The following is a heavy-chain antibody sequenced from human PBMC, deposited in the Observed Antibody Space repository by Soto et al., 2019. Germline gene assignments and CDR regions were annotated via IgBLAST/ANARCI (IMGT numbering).Heavy chain of an antibody. Sequence: AGESLKISCKGSGYSFTSYWISWVRQMPGKGLEWMGRIDPSDSYTNYSPSFQGHVTISADKSISTAYLQWSSLKASDTAMYYCARSEVVPAASFYYYYGMDVWGQGTTVTVSS. V-gene: IGHV5-10-1*01. CDR2: IDPSDSYT. D-gene: IGHD2-2*01. CDR1: GYSFTSYW. J-gene: IGHJ6*02. CDR3: ARSEVVPAASFYYYYGMDV.